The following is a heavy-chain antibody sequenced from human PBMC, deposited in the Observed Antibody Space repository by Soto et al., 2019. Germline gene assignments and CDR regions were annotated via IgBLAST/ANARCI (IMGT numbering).Heavy chain of an antibody. Sequence: QLQLRESGPGLVQPSGTLSLTCDVSGDSLTNNHWWSWVRQAPGKGLEWIGEIWHTGRPNYNPSLKSRVAISIDKSKNQFSLKLSSVTAADTAVYYCVRDSRTGCSSINCYMHWGKGTLVTVSS. D-gene: IGHD2-15*01. J-gene: IGHJ4*02. CDR3: VRDSRTGCSSINCYMH. CDR1: GDSLTNNHW. V-gene: IGHV4-4*02. CDR2: IWHTGRP.